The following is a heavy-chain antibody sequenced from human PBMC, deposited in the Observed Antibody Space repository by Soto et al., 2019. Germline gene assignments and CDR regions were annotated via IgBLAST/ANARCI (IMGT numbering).Heavy chain of an antibody. D-gene: IGHD3-10*01. CDR3: AKDRGYFYGPGSSIYYFDY. CDR2: IRGSGGST. V-gene: IGHV3-23*01. J-gene: IGHJ4*02. CDR1: GFTFASYA. Sequence: EVQLLESGGGLVQPGGSRSPSCAASGFTFASYAMNWVRQAPGKGLEGVSGIRGSGGSTYYADPAKGRFTISRDNSKNTLYLQMNSLRAGDTAVYYCAKDRGYFYGPGSSIYYFDYWGQGTLVTVSS.